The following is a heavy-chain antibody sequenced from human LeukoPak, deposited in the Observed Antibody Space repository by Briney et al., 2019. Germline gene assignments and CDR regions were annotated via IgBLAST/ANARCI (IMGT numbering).Heavy chain of an antibody. D-gene: IGHD5-18*01. Sequence: PGGSLRLSCAASTFTFSSYAMSWVRQAPGKGLEWVSAITVSGDSTYYADSVKGRFTISRDNSKNTLYLQMNSLRAEDTAVYYCAKGNSNYYFDYWGQGTLVTVSS. CDR1: TFTFSSYA. V-gene: IGHV3-23*01. CDR2: ITVSGDST. CDR3: AKGNSNYYFDY. J-gene: IGHJ4*02.